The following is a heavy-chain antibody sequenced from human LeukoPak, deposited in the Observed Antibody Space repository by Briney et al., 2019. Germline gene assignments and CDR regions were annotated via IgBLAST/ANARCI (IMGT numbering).Heavy chain of an antibody. Sequence: GGSLRLSCAASGFTFSNAWMSWVRQAPGKGLEWVSAISGSGGSTYYADSVKGRFTISRDNSKNTLYLQMNSLRAEDTAAYYCAKDQRSYYYDSSGYYSDYWGQGTLVTVSS. CDR2: ISGSGGST. CDR1: GFTFSNAW. D-gene: IGHD3-22*01. J-gene: IGHJ4*02. V-gene: IGHV3-23*01. CDR3: AKDQRSYYYDSSGYYSDY.